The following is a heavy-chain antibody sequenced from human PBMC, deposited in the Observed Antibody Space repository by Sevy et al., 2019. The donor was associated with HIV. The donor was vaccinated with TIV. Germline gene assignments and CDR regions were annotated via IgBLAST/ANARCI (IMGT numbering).Heavy chain of an antibody. J-gene: IGHJ4*02. CDR1: GYTFPAFS. V-gene: IGHV3-33*06. Sequence: GGSLRLSCTASGYTFPAFSFNWVRQAPGKGLEWVAVIWYDGSNQYYADSVKGRFTISRDNSKNTLYLQMNSLRVEDTAVYYCAKKGWDGYNIPIDYWGQGTLVTVSS. CDR2: IWYDGSNQ. CDR3: AKKGWDGYNIPIDY. D-gene: IGHD5-12*01.